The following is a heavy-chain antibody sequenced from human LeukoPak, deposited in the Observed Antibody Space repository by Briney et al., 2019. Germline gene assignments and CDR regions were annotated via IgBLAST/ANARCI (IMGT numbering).Heavy chain of an antibody. CDR1: GGSISSYY. CDR3: ARGGYDILTGSYTIDY. J-gene: IGHJ4*02. D-gene: IGHD3-9*01. V-gene: IGHV4-59*01. Sequence: SETLSLTCTVSGGSISSYYWSWIRQPPGKGREWIGYIYYSGSTNYNPSLKSRVTISVDTSKNQFSLKLSSVTAADTAVYYCARGGYDILTGSYTIDYWGQGTLVTVSS. CDR2: IYYSGST.